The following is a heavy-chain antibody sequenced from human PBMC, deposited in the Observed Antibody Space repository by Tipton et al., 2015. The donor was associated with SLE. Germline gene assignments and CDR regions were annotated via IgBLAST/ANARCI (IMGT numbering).Heavy chain of an antibody. D-gene: IGHD6-13*01. CDR1: GGSFSGYY. J-gene: IGHJ4*02. CDR2: INHSGST. CDR3: AREAAAAGQFDY. Sequence: TLSLTCAVYGGSFSGYYWSWIRQPPGKGLEWIGEINHSGSTNYNPSLKSRVTISVDTSKNQFSLKLSSVTAADTAVYYCAREAAAAGQFDYWGQGTLVTVSS. V-gene: IGHV4-34*01.